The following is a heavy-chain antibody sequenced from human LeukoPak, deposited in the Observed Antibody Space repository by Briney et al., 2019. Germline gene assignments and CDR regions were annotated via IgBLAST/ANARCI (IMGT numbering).Heavy chain of an antibody. D-gene: IGHD6-19*01. CDR3: ARDRSITVPGA. Sequence: GGSLRLSCAASGFTFSSYNMNWVRQAPGKGLEWVSYISSGSSIIYYADSVKGRFTISRDNAKNSLYPQMNSLRAEDTAVYYCARDRSITVPGAWGQGTLVTVSS. V-gene: IGHV3-48*01. CDR2: ISSGSSII. J-gene: IGHJ5*02. CDR1: GFTFSSYN.